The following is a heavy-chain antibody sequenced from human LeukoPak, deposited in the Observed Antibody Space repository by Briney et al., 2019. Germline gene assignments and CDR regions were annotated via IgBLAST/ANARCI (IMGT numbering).Heavy chain of an antibody. V-gene: IGHV4-34*01. CDR2: ISHSGNT. D-gene: IGHD3-3*01. CDR1: GGSFSGYY. CDR3: ARGYERFLEWLYFDY. Sequence: SETLSLTCAVYGGSFSGYYWSWIRQPPGKGLEWIGEISHSGNTNYNPSLKSRVTISVDTSKNQFSLKLSSVTAADTAVYYCARGYERFLEWLYFDYWGQGTLVTASS. J-gene: IGHJ4*02.